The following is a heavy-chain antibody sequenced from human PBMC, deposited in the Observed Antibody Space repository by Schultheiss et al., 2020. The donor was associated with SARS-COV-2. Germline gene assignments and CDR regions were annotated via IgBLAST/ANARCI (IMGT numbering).Heavy chain of an antibody. D-gene: IGHD5-12*01. Sequence: GGSLRLSCAASGSFFSSYWMTWVRQAPGKGLEWVANIKQDGSEKYYVDSVKGRFTISRDNAKKSVFLQMNSLRAEDTAVYYCARDRGLGWFDPWGQGTLVTVSS. CDR2: IKQDGSEK. CDR3: ARDRGLGWFDP. CDR1: GSFFSSYW. J-gene: IGHJ5*02. V-gene: IGHV3-7*01.